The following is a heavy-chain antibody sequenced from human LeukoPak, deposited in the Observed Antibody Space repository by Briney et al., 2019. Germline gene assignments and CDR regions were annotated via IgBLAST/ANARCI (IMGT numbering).Heavy chain of an antibody. CDR1: GGSISSSSYY. CDR2: IYTSGST. J-gene: IGHJ3*02. CDR3: ARDALLHYDFWSGYYSGAGVFNAFDI. V-gene: IGHV4-61*02. D-gene: IGHD3-3*01. Sequence: KPSETLSLTCTVSGGSISSSSYYWSWIRQPAGKGLEWIGRIYTSGSTNYSPSLKSRVTISVDTSKNQFSLKLSSVTAADTAVYYCARDALLHYDFWSGYYSGAGVFNAFDIWGQGTMVTVSS.